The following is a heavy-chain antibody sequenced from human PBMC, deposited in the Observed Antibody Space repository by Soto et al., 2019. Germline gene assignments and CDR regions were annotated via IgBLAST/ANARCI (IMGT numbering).Heavy chain of an antibody. J-gene: IGHJ4*02. V-gene: IGHV4-39*02. D-gene: IGHD2-21*01. Sequence: QLQLLESGPGLVKPSETLSLTCTVSGGSVSNNSYYWGWIRQPPGKRLEWIGSVYYGGSGYYNPSHKSRLTISVDPSMTPFSLKLSSVTAADTAIYYCARRPLLRGITPYYFDYWGQGTLVTVSS. CDR1: GGSVSNNSYY. CDR3: ARRPLLRGITPYYFDY. CDR2: VYYGGSG.